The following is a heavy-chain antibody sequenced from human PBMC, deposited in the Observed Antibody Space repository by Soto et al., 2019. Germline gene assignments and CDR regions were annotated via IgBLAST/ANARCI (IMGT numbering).Heavy chain of an antibody. D-gene: IGHD2-8*01. CDR1: GYTFTSYG. J-gene: IGHJ6*02. CDR3: ARDRCTTDRCYTNHFDV. CDR2: LSVYTGNT. Sequence: QVQLVQSGGEVTKPGASVKVCCKSSGYTFTSYGVSWVRQAPGQGLEWLGGLSVYTGNTKQAQKFQDRVTLTTEVSTAKASLKLRKLRCVDPPVYYGARDRCTTDRCYTNHFDVWGQGTTVTFSS. V-gene: IGHV1-18*04.